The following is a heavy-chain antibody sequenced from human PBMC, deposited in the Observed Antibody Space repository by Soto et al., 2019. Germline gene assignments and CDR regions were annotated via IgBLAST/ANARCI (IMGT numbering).Heavy chain of an antibody. J-gene: IGHJ4*02. CDR2: MSSSGNS. CDR3: ARTVMSRGIILRDY. Sequence: QVQLQESGPGLVKPSQTLSLTCTVSGASFSGGYYCTCIRQVPEKGLAWIGYMSSSGNSYYNPSRQSRVTISLDPSKSQFSIDLTSVTAADTAFYYCARTVMSRGIILRDYWGQGILVTVSS. CDR1: GASFSGGYY. V-gene: IGHV4-31*03. D-gene: IGHD3-10*01.